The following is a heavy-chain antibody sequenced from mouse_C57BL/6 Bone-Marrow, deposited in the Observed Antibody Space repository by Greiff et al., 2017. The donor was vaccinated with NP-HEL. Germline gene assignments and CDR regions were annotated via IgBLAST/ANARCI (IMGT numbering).Heavy chain of an antibody. CDR2: IDPENGDT. V-gene: IGHV14-4*01. J-gene: IGHJ1*03. CDR1: GFNIKDDY. CDR3: TTEIYYDYDWYFDV. D-gene: IGHD2-4*01. Sequence: VQLQQSGAELVRPGASVKLSCTASGFNIKDDYMHWVKQRPEQGLEWIGWIDPENGDTAYASKFQGKATITADTSSNTAYLQLSSLTSEDTAVYYCTTEIYYDYDWYFDVWGTGTTVTVSS.